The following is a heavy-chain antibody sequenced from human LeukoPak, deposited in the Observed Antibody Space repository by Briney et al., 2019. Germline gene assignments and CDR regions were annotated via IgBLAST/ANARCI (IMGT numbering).Heavy chain of an antibody. CDR2: IYYSGST. D-gene: IGHD3-22*01. V-gene: IGHV4-59*01. CDR3: ARGGDPYYYDSSGYLDY. CDR1: GGSISSYY. Sequence: KPSETLSLTCTVSGGSISSYYWSWIRQPPGKGLEWIGYIYYSGSTNYNPSLKSRVTISVDTSKNQFSLKLSSVTAADTAVYYCARGGDPYYYDSSGYLDYWGQGTLVTVSS. J-gene: IGHJ4*02.